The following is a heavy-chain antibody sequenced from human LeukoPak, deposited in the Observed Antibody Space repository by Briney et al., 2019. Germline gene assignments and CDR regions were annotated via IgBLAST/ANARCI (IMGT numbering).Heavy chain of an antibody. D-gene: IGHD3-10*01. V-gene: IGHV3-48*03. Sequence: GGSLRLSCVASDFAFSNYEMNWVRQAPGKGLEWISYLNIAGSTKYYADSVKGRFTVSRDNATNSLYLHIDSLRVEDAAVYYCARVSPYGFNAIYVCGEGTLVSVSS. CDR2: LNIAGSTK. J-gene: IGHJ3*01. CDR1: DFAFSNYE. CDR3: ARVSPYGFNAIYV.